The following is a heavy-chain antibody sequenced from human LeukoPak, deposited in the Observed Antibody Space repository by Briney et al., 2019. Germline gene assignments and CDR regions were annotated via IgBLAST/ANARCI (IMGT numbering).Heavy chain of an antibody. CDR2: INPNSGDP. V-gene: IGHV1-2*06. Sequence: ASVKVSCKASGYTFTSYDINWVRQATGQGLEWMGRINPNSGDPNYAQTFQGRVTMTRDTSISTAYMELSRLRSDDTAVYYCARRDSDHWGQGTLVTVSS. CDR3: ARRDSDH. J-gene: IGHJ4*02. CDR1: GYTFTSYD.